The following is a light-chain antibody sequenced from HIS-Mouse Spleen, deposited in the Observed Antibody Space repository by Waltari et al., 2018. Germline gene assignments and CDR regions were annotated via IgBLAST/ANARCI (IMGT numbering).Light chain of an antibody. CDR1: SSDVGGYTY. CDR2: DVS. CDR3: SSYTSSSFNVV. V-gene: IGLV2-14*03. J-gene: IGLJ2*01. Sequence: QSALTQPASVSGSPGQSITISCPGTSSDVGGYTYVSWYQQHPGKAPKLMIYDVSNRPSGVSNRFSGSKSGNTASLTISGLQAEDEADYYCSSYTSSSFNVVFGGGTKLTVL.